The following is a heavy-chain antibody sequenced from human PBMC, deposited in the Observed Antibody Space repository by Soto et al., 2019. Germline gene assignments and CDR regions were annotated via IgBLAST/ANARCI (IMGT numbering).Heavy chain of an antibody. J-gene: IGHJ6*02. CDR2: IDPSDSYT. CDR3: ARQDIVVVPAAQTYYYYGMDV. CDR1: GYSFTSYW. V-gene: IGHV5-10-1*01. D-gene: IGHD2-2*01. Sequence: PGESLKISCKGSGYSFTSYWISWVLQMPGKGLEWMGRIDPSDSYTNYSPSFQGHVTISADKSISTAYLQWSSLKASDTTMYYCARQDIVVVPAAQTYYYYGMDVWAKGPRSPSP.